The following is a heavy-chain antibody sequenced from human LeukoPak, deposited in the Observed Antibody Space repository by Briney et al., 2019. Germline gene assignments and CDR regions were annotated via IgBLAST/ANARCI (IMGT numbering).Heavy chain of an antibody. CDR1: GYTFTGYY. V-gene: IGHV1-2*02. J-gene: IGHJ4*02. CDR3: AVKMGYCSSTRCLTGFDY. D-gene: IGHD2-2*01. CDR2: SNPNTGGT. Sequence: ASVKVSCKASGYTFTGYYMHWVRQAPGQGLEWMGWSNPNTGGTDYTQKFQGRVTMTRDTSISTAYMDLSRMRSDDAAVYYCAVKMGYCSSTRCLTGFDYWGQGTLVTVSS.